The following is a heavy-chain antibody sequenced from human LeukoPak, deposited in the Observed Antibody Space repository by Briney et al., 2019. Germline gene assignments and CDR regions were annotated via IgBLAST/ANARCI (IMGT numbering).Heavy chain of an antibody. V-gene: IGHV3-23*01. D-gene: IGHD4-17*01. CDR1: GFTFSSYG. CDR3: AKEIYGDSTGGRFQH. Sequence: PGGTLRLSCAASGFTFSSYGMSWVRQAPGKGLEWVSVIGGSGGSTYYADSLKGRFTISRDNSKNTLYLQMNSLRAEDTAVYYCAKEIYGDSTGGRFQHWGQGTLVTVSS. J-gene: IGHJ1*01. CDR2: IGGSGGST.